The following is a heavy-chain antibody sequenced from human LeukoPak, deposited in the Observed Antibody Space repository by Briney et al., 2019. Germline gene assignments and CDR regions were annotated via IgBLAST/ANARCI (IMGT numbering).Heavy chain of an antibody. CDR3: VTTYTSTWYKWFDP. Sequence: ASVKVSCKPSRYTFTGDYMHWVRQAPGQGLEWMGWINPNSGGTNYAQKFQGRVTMTRDTSISTAYMELSRLRSDDTAVYYCVTTYTSTWYKWFDPWGQGTLVTVSS. J-gene: IGHJ5*02. CDR1: RYTFTGDY. V-gene: IGHV1-2*02. D-gene: IGHD6-13*01. CDR2: INPNSGGT.